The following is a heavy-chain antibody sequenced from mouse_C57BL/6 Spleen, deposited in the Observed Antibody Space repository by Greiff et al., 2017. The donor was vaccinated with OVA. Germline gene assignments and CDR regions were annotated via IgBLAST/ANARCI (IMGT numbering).Heavy chain of an antibody. J-gene: IGHJ3*01. CDR3: ASENWDREFAY. Sequence: VKLQQPGAELVRPGSSVKLSCKASGYTFTSYWLAFVPPIPSPFLAWIGNIYPSDSETHYNQKFKDKATLTVDKSSSTAYMKLSSLTSEDPAVYYCASENWDREFAYWGQGTLVTVSA. V-gene: IGHV1-61*01. D-gene: IGHD4-1*01. CDR2: IYPSDSET. CDR1: GYTFTSYW.